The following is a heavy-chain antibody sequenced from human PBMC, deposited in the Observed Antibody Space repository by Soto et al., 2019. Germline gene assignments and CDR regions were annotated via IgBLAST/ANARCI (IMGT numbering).Heavy chain of an antibody. Sequence: ASVKVSCKASGYTFTGYYMHWVRQAPGQGLEWMGWINPNSGGTNYAQKIQGWVTMTRDTSISTAYMELSRLRSDDTAVYYFASSNYSSGWFSDYYGMDVWGQGTTVTVSS. D-gene: IGHD6-19*01. V-gene: IGHV1-2*04. CDR2: INPNSGGT. J-gene: IGHJ6*02. CDR1: GYTFTGYY. CDR3: ASSNYSSGWFSDYYGMDV.